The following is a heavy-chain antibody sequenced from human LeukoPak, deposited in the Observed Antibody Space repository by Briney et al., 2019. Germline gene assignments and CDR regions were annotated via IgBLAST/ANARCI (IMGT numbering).Heavy chain of an antibody. Sequence: SETLSLTCTVSGGSISSGGYYWSWIRQPPGKGLEWIGYIYHSGSTYYNPSLKSRVTISVDRSKNQFSLKLSSVTAADTAVYYCARGAHVDTAMVTKKYYFDYWGQGTLVTVSS. J-gene: IGHJ4*02. V-gene: IGHV4-30-2*01. CDR3: ARGAHVDTAMVTKKYYFDY. CDR1: GGSISSGGYY. CDR2: IYHSGST. D-gene: IGHD5-18*01.